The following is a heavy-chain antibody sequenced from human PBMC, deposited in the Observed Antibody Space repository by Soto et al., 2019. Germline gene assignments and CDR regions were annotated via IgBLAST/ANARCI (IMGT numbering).Heavy chain of an antibody. CDR1: GFTFSSYS. D-gene: IGHD6-19*01. V-gene: IGHV3-48*01. CDR3: ARVFRYSSGWPSFDY. Sequence: PGGSLRLSCAASGFTFSSYSMNWVRQAPGKGLEWVSYISSSSTIYYADSVKGRFTISRDNAKNSLYLQMNSLRAEDTALYYCARVFRYSSGWPSFDYWGQGTLVTVSS. J-gene: IGHJ4*02. CDR2: ISSSSTI.